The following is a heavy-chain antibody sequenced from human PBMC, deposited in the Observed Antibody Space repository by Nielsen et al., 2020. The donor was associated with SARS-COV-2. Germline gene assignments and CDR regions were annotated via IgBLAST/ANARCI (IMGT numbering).Heavy chain of an antibody. Sequence: GGSLRLSCAASGFAFSNAWMSWVRQAPGKGLEWVGRIKSKTDGGTTDYAAPVKGRFTISRDDSKNTLYLQMNSLKTEDTAVYYCTTDIAAEWRGRNYYYGMDVWGQGTTVTVSS. CDR2: IKSKTDGGTT. V-gene: IGHV3-15*01. J-gene: IGHJ6*02. CDR1: GFAFSNAW. CDR3: TTDIAAEWRGRNYYYGMDV. D-gene: IGHD6-13*01.